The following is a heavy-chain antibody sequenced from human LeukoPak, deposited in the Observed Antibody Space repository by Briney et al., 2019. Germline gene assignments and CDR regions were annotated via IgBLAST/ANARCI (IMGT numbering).Heavy chain of an antibody. V-gene: IGHV4-39*01. Sequence: SETLSLTCTISGGSISSISYYWGWIRQPPGTGLEWIGSIYYTGSTYYNPSLKSRVTVSVDTSKNQFSLNLRSVTAADTAVYYCARCFSGSSELDYWGQGTLVTVSS. D-gene: IGHD1-26*01. CDR2: IYYTGST. CDR1: GGSISSISYY. CDR3: ARCFSGSSELDY. J-gene: IGHJ4*02.